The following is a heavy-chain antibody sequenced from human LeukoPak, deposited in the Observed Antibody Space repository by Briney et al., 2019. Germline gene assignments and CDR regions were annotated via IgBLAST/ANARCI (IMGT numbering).Heavy chain of an antibody. CDR3: ARLHGWLVTEGPYYFDP. Sequence: PGESLKISCKGSGYSFTSYWISWVRQMPGKGLEGMGRIDPSDSYTKYSPSFQGHVTISADKSISTAYPPWGSLKGSDPAMYDCARLHGWLVTEGPYYFDPWGERTLVTVSS. J-gene: IGHJ5*02. D-gene: IGHD3-10*01. CDR2: IDPSDSYT. V-gene: IGHV5-10-1*01. CDR1: GYSFTSYW.